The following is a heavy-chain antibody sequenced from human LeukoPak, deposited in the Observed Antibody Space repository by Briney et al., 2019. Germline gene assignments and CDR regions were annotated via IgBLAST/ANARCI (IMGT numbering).Heavy chain of an antibody. J-gene: IGHJ4*02. CDR2: MNPNNGNT. CDR1: GYSFTSFD. V-gene: IGHV1-8*01. D-gene: IGHD4-17*01. CDR3: ARVKKSNGDYVGFDY. Sequence: ASVKVSCKASGYSFTSFDINWVGQATGQGLEWMGWMNPNNGNTGYAQKLQGRVTMTRDTSINTAYMELSSLRSEDTAVYYCARVKKSNGDYVGFDYWGQGSLVTVSS.